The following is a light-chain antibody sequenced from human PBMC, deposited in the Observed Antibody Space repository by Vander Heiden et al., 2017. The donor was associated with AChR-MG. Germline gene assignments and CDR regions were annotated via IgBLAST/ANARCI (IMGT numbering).Light chain of an antibody. CDR1: QAMSNY. CDR2: AAS. V-gene: IGKV1-27*01. J-gene: IGKJ4*01. CDR3: QKDNSVPLT. Sequence: DIQMTQSPSSLSASVGDTVTITCRASQAMSNYLAWYQQKPGRGPKLLIYAASTLQPGVPTRFSGGGSGKDFTLTIYRLQPEDVATYYCQKDNSVPLTFGGGTKVEI.